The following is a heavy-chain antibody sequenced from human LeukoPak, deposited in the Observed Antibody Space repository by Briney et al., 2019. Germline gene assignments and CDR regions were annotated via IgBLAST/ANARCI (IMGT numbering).Heavy chain of an antibody. CDR2: IRDDGGEI. J-gene: IGHJ4*02. Sequence: GGSLRLSCEASGFTFSSYWMSWVRQAPGKGLEWVANIRDDGGEIYYVNSVKGRFTISRDNAKSSLFLQMNSLRAEDAAVYYCARDKPRGSYYGSIFDSWGQGTLVTVSS. D-gene: IGHD1-26*01. CDR3: ARDKPRGSYYGSIFDS. V-gene: IGHV3-7*01. CDR1: GFTFSSYW.